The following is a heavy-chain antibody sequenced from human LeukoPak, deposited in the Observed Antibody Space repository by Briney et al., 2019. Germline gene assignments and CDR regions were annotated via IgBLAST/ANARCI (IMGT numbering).Heavy chain of an antibody. D-gene: IGHD2-2*01. CDR1: GYTFTSYG. CDR2: ISAYNGNT. Sequence: ASVKVSCKASGYTFTSYGISWVRQAPGQGLEWMGWISAYNGNTNYAQKLQGRVTMTTDTSTSTAYMELRSLRSDDTAVYYCARAIHCSSTSCYGVWYFDLWGRGTLVTVSS. J-gene: IGHJ2*01. V-gene: IGHV1-18*01. CDR3: ARAIHCSSTSCYGVWYFDL.